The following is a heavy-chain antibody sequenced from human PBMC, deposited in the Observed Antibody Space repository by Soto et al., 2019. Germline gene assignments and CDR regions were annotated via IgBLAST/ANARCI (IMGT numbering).Heavy chain of an antibody. Sequence: GASVKVSCKASGGTFSSYTISWVRQAPGQGLEWMGRIIPILGIANYAQKFQGRVTITADKSTSTAYMELSSLRSEDTAVYYCAREPLAPFRGVTPNWFDPWGQGTLVTVSS. J-gene: IGHJ5*02. CDR2: IIPILGIA. D-gene: IGHD3-10*01. CDR3: AREPLAPFRGVTPNWFDP. CDR1: GGTFSSYT. V-gene: IGHV1-69*04.